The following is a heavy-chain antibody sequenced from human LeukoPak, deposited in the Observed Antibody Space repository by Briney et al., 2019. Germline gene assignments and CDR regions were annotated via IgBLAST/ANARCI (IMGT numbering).Heavy chain of an antibody. CDR2: IYSGGST. D-gene: IGHD4-23*01. Sequence: GGSLRLSCAASGVTVSSNYMSWVRQAPGKGLEWVSVIYSGGSTYYVDSVKGRFTISRDDSKNTLFLQMNSLRAEDTAVYYCAREYGGGSYLAFDIWGRGTMVTVSS. CDR3: AREYGGGSYLAFDI. J-gene: IGHJ3*02. V-gene: IGHV3-53*01. CDR1: GVTVSSNY.